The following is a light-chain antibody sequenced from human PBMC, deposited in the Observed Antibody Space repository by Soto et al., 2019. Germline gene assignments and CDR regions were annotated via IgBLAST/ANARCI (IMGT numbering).Light chain of an antibody. CDR3: QHYGPSPWT. V-gene: IGKV3-20*01. CDR1: QTVRGSY. CDR2: AAS. Sequence: EIVLTQSPGTLSLSPGERATLSRRASQTVRGSYLAWFQQKPGQAPRLLIYAASTRAAGVPDRFSGSGSGTDFSLTINRLEPEDFAVYYCQHYGPSPWTFGQGTKVEIK. J-gene: IGKJ1*01.